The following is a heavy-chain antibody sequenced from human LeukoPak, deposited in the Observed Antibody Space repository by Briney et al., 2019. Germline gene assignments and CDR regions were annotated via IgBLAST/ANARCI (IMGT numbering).Heavy chain of an antibody. CDR2: IIPILGIA. CDR3: ARVVRITIFGVENYYYYYGMDV. J-gene: IGHJ6*02. D-gene: IGHD3-3*01. CDR1: GGTFSSYA. V-gene: IGHV1-69*04. Sequence: ASVKVSCKASGGTFSSYAISWVRQAPGQGLEWMGRIIPILGIANYAQKFQGRVTITADKSTSTAYMELSSLRSEDTAVYYCARVVRITIFGVENYYYYYGMDVWGRGTTVTVSS.